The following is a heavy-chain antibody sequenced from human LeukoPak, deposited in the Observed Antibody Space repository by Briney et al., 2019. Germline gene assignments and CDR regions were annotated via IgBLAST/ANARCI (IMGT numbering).Heavy chain of an antibody. CDR1: GGSISSSSYY. Sequence: SETLSLTCTVSGGSISSSSYYWGWIRQPPGKGLEWIGSMYYSGSTYYNPSLKSRVTMSVDTSKNQFSLKLSSVTAADTAVYYFAKTVTAIAPWYFDYSGQGTLVTVSS. D-gene: IGHD2-21*02. V-gene: IGHV4-39*01. CDR3: AKTVTAIAPWYFDY. J-gene: IGHJ4*02. CDR2: MYYSGST.